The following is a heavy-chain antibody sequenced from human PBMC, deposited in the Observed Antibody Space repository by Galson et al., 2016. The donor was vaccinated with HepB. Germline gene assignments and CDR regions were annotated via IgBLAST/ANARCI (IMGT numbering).Heavy chain of an antibody. CDR3: ARRGIAVAGRGGIDY. D-gene: IGHD6-19*01. CDR2: IYPGDSDT. V-gene: IGHV5-51*01. J-gene: IGHJ4*02. Sequence: QSGAEVKKPGESLRLSCKGSAYSFTSYWIGWVRQMPGKGLEWMAMIYPGDSDTRYSPSFQGQVTISADKSISTAYLQWSSLKASDTAMYYCARRGIAVAGRGGIDYWGQGTLVTVSS. CDR1: AYSFTSYW.